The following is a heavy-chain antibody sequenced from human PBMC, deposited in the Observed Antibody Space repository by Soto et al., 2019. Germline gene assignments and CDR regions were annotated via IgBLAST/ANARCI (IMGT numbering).Heavy chain of an antibody. Sequence: SQTPSLTCAIPGDSASSNSAASNWIRQSPSRGLEWLGRTYYRSKWYNDYAISVKSRITINPDTSKNQFYLQLNSVTPEDTAVDYCASEGKQLELYNWFDPWGQGTLVTVSS. CDR1: GDSASSNSAA. D-gene: IGHD1-1*01. CDR3: ASEGKQLELYNWFDP. V-gene: IGHV6-1*01. J-gene: IGHJ5*02. CDR2: TYYRSKWYN.